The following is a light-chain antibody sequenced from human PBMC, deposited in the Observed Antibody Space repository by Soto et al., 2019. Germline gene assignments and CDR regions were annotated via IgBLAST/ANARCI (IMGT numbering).Light chain of an antibody. CDR3: LIWHSSAWV. CDR1: SGIIVGTHR. V-gene: IGLV5-45*03. J-gene: IGLJ3*02. CDR2: YKSDSDK. Sequence: QAVVTQPSSLSASPGASASLTCTLRSGIIVGTHRIYWYQQKPGSPPQYLLRYKSDSDKQQGSGVPSRFSGSKDPSANAGILLISGLQSEDEADYYCLIWHSSAWVFGGGTKLTVL.